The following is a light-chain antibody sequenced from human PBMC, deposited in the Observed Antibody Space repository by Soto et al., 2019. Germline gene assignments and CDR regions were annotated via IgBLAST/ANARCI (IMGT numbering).Light chain of an antibody. CDR3: PSVLGIPAKPP. J-gene: IGKJ5*01. CDR2: DAS. Sequence: STLSSFVGDRVTITCRASQSIGVWLAWYQQKPGKAPKLLICDASNLQTGVPSRFSGSGSGTEFTLTISIFFPGEIGNSSLPSVLGIPAKPPFG. V-gene: IGKV1-5*01. CDR1: QSIGVW.